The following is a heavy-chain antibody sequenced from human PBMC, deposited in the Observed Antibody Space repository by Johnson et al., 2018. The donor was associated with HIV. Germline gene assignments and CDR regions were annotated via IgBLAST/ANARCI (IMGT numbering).Heavy chain of an antibody. Sequence: QEHLVESGGGVVQPGRSLRLSCAASGFTFSSYGMHWVRQAPGKGLEWVAGIWYDGSNKYYEDSVKGRFTISRDNSKNTLYLQMNSLRAEDTAVYYCAKQQLVPDDAFDIWGQGTMVTVSS. D-gene: IGHD6-6*01. J-gene: IGHJ3*02. CDR2: IWYDGSNK. CDR1: GFTFSSYG. CDR3: AKQQLVPDDAFDI. V-gene: IGHV3-33*06.